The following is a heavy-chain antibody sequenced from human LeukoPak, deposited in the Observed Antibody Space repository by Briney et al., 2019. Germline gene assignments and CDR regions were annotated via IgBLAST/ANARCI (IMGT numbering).Heavy chain of an antibody. CDR2: LNRDSSSI. CDR3: ARDGSGWSRDY. D-gene: IGHD6-19*01. J-gene: IGHJ4*02. Sequence: PGGSLRLSCVASGFTFNTYSMNWVRQAPGKGLEWVSALNRDSSSIYYADSVKGRFYISRDNVKNSVYLQMNSLSVEYTAVYYCARDGSGWSRDYWGQGTLVTVSS. CDR1: GFTFNTYS. V-gene: IGHV3-21*01.